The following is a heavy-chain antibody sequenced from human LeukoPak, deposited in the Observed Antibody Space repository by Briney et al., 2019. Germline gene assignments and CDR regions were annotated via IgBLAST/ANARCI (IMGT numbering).Heavy chain of an antibody. Sequence: TGGSLRLSCATSGFIFSSYWMAWVRQAPGKGLEWVALIRYDGSNKYYADSVKGRFTLSRDNSKNTLYLQMNSLRAEDTAVYYCAKDKWDIVVVPAAIPHTTNPHLPDYWGQGTLVTVSS. D-gene: IGHD2-2*02. J-gene: IGHJ4*02. CDR1: GFIFSSYW. CDR3: AKDKWDIVVVPAAIPHTTNPHLPDY. CDR2: IRYDGSNK. V-gene: IGHV3-30*02.